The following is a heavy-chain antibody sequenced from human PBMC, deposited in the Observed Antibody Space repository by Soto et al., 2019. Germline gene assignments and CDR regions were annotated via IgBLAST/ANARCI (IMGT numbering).Heavy chain of an antibody. CDR2: ISYDGSNK. Sequence: GGSLRLSCAAPWFPFHSYCMHWVRQAPGKGLELVAVISYDGSNKYYADSVKGRFTISRDNSKNTLYLQMNSLRAEDTAVYYCASLRIVLVPAAPPGWFDPWGQGTLVTVSS. J-gene: IGHJ5*02. D-gene: IGHD2-2*01. CDR1: WFPFHSYC. V-gene: IGHV3-30*03. CDR3: ASLRIVLVPAAPPGWFDP.